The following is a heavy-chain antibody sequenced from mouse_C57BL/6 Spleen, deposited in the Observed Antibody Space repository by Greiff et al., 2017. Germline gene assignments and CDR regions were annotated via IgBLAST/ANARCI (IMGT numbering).Heavy chain of an antibody. CDR2: ISSGSSTI. V-gene: IGHV5-17*01. D-gene: IGHD1-1*01. CDR3: ARAYYGYYAMDD. Sequence: EVKLLQSGGCLVQPGGSLKLSCAASGFTFSDSGLPWVRQAPEKGLEWVAYISSGSSTIYYADTVKGRFTISGDNAKNTLFLHMTSLRSEDTAMYYCARAYYGYYAMDDRGQGASVTVSS. J-gene: IGHJ4*01. CDR1: GFTFSDSG.